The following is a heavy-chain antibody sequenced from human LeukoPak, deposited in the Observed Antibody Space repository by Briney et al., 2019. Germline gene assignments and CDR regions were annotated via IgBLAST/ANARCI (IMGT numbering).Heavy chain of an antibody. CDR1: GGAISSYY. D-gene: IGHD3-3*01. CDR3: ARVESVTIFGVVIEYYFDY. J-gene: IGHJ4*01. CDR2: IYYSGST. V-gene: IGHV4-59*08. Sequence: PSETLSLTCTVSGGAISSYYWSWIRQPPGKGLECSGYIYYSGSTNYNPSLKTRVTISVDTSKNQFSLKLSSVTDADTAVYYCARVESVTIFGVVIEYYFDYWGHGTLVTVSS.